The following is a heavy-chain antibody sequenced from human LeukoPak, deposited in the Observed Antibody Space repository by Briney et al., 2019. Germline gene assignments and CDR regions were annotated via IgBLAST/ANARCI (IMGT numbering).Heavy chain of an antibody. CDR2: ISWNSGNI. D-gene: IGHD2-15*01. CDR3: ATQSVAAVYSWFDP. J-gene: IGHJ5*02. Sequence: GGSLRLSCAASGFTFDDYAMRWVRQAPGKGLEWVAGISWNSGNIGYADSVKGRFTISRDNAKISLYLEMNSLRAEDTAVYYCATQSVAAVYSWFDPWGRGTLVTVSS. CDR1: GFTFDDYA. V-gene: IGHV3-9*01.